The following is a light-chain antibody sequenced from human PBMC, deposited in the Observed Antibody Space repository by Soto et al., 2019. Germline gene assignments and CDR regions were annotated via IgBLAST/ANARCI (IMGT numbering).Light chain of an antibody. Sequence: EIVLTQSPGTLSLSPGERATLSCRASQSVSTRSLAWYQQKPGQAPRLLISGASSRAADIPDRFSGSGSGTDFTLTINRLEPDYLAVYCPPKYNLSPRTF. CDR3: PKYNLSPRT. CDR2: GAS. V-gene: IGKV3-20*01. J-gene: IGKJ4*02. CDR1: QSVSTRS.